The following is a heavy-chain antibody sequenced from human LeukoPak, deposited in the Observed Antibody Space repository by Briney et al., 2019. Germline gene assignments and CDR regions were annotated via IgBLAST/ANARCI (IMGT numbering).Heavy chain of an antibody. J-gene: IGHJ6*03. CDR2: INPNSGGT. D-gene: IGHD3-3*01. CDR3: ARDPVLRFLEWLSPYYYYYMDV. Sequence: GASVKVSCKASGHTFTGYYMHWVRQAPGQGLEWMGWINPNSGGTNYAQKFQGRVTMTRDTSISTAYMELSRLRSDDTAVYYCARDPVLRFLEWLSPYYYYYMDVWGKGTTVTVSS. CDR1: GHTFTGYY. V-gene: IGHV1-2*02.